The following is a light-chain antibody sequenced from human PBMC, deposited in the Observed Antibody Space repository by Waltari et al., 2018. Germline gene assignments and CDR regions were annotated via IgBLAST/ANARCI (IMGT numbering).Light chain of an antibody. Sequence: QSALTQPASVSGSPGQSITISCTGTTSDVGNYNLVSWYQPVPGRAPKRMIYANIRRPADISHRFSGSKSGNTASLTISGLQAEDEADYYCCSFASSRTWVFGGGTKLTVL. CDR2: ANI. J-gene: IGLJ3*02. V-gene: IGLV2-23*01. CDR1: TSDVGNYNL. CDR3: CSFASSRTWV.